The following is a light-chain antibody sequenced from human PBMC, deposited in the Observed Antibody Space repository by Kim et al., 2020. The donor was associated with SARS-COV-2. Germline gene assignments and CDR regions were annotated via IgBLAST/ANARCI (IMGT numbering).Light chain of an antibody. J-gene: IGLJ1*01. CDR2: DVS. V-gene: IGLV2-14*03. Sequence: GQSITFSCTGTSSDIGVYNYVSWYQQHPGKAPKHIIFDVSRRPSGVSNHFSGSKSGNTASLTISGLQAEDEADYFCASFTTSNTYVFGTGTKVTVL. CDR1: SSDIGVYNY. CDR3: ASFTTSNTYV.